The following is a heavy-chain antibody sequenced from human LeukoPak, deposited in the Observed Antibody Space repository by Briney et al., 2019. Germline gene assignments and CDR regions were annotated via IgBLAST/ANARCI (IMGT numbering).Heavy chain of an antibody. CDR1: GYTFTGYY. Sequence: ASVKVSCKASGYTFTGYYMHWVRQAPGQGLEWMGWINPNSGGTNYAQKFQGRVTMTRDTSISTAYMELSRLRSDDTAVYYCARRPYYDSSGVYFDYWGQGTLVTVSS. CDR3: ARRPYYDSSGVYFDY. CDR2: INPNSGGT. J-gene: IGHJ4*02. D-gene: IGHD3-22*01. V-gene: IGHV1-2*02.